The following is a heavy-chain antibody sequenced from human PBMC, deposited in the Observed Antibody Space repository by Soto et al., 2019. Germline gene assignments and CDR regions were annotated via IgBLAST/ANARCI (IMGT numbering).Heavy chain of an antibody. D-gene: IGHD3-16*01. Sequence: QVQLAESGGGVVQPGRSLRLSCAASGFTFSNYAIHWVRQAPGKGLEWVAIIWHDGSNEYYADSVKGRFTISRDNSKNTVHLQMHSLRAEVSAVYYCARDLGTGITFDYWGQGTLVTVSS. CDR1: GFTFSNYA. V-gene: IGHV3-33*01. CDR3: ARDLGTGITFDY. CDR2: IWHDGSNE. J-gene: IGHJ4*02.